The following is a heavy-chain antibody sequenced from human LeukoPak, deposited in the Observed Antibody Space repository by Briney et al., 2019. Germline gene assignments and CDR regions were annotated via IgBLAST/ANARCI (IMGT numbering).Heavy chain of an antibody. CDR3: ASDGGYHSSGPFDY. D-gene: IGHD3-22*01. CDR2: IWYDGSDK. CDR1: GFTFSSHG. J-gene: IGHJ4*02. V-gene: IGHV3-33*01. Sequence: RTGGSLRLSCAASGFTFSSHGMHWVRQAPGKGLEWVSIIWYDGSDKYYADSVKGRFTTSRDNSKNTLYLQMNSLRAEDTAVYYCASDGGYHSSGPFDYWGQGTLVTVSS.